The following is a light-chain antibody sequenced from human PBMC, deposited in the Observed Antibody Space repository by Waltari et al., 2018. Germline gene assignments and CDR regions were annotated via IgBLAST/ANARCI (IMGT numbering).Light chain of an antibody. CDR1: SSNVGAGSD. CDR3: QSYDSSLSGWV. CDR2: GTT. V-gene: IGLV1-40*01. Sequence: QSVLTQSPSVSGAPGQRVTISCTGSSSNVGAGSDVQWYQQLPGTAPKLLIYGTTNRPAGGPDRFSATKSGTSASLAITGLQAEDEADYYCQSYDSSLSGWVFGGGTKLTVL. J-gene: IGLJ3*02.